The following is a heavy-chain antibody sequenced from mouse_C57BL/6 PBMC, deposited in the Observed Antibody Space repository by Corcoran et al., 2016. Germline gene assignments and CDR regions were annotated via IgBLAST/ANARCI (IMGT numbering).Heavy chain of an antibody. CDR3: ARWDDYDASYFDY. CDR2: INTYSGVP. CDR1: GYTFTTYG. Sequence: QIQLVQSGPELKKPGETVKISCKASGYTFTTYGMSWVKQAPGKGVKWMGWINTYSGVPTYADDFKGRFAFSLETSASTAYLQINNLKNEDTATYFCARWDDYDASYFDYWGQGTTLTVSS. V-gene: IGHV9-3*01. D-gene: IGHD2-4*01. J-gene: IGHJ2*01.